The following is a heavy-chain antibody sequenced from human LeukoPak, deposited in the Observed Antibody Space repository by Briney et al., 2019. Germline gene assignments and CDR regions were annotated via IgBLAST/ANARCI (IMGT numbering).Heavy chain of an antibody. D-gene: IGHD1-26*01. J-gene: IGHJ4*02. CDR2: INPKNGTT. CDR3: ARGVGSTAVLDY. Sequence: ASVKVSCKASGYTFTGYYIFWMRQAPGQGLEWMGWINPKNGTTKYAQKSQGRVTLTRDTSISTAYMEISRVTYDDTAVYFCARGVGSTAVLDYWGQGTLVTVSS. CDR1: GYTFTGYY. V-gene: IGHV1-2*02.